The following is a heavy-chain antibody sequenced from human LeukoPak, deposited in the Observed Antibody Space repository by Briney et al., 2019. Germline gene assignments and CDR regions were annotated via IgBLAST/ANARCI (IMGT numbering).Heavy chain of an antibody. CDR2: ISYDGSNK. Sequence: PGRSLRLSCAASGFTFSSYGMHWVRQAPGKGLEWVAVISYDGSNKYYADSVKGRFTISRDNSKNTLYLQMNSLRAEDTAVYYCVLRFLEWSSGMDVWGQGTTVTVSS. J-gene: IGHJ6*02. CDR1: GFTFSSYG. D-gene: IGHD3-3*01. V-gene: IGHV3-30*03. CDR3: VLRFLEWSSGMDV.